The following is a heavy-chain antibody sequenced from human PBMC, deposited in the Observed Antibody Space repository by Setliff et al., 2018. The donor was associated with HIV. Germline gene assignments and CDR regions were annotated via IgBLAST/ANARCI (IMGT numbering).Heavy chain of an antibody. CDR3: ARHYGAVKSVVTVVAKYFPH. Sequence: SETLSLTCTVTGGSISTNNFYWGWIRQPPGKGLEWIGTIYYRGSTYYNPSLKSRVTISVDTSKNQFSLELTAVTAADTAVYYCARHYGAVKSVVTVVAKYFPHWGQGTLVTVSS. V-gene: IGHV4-39*01. J-gene: IGHJ1*01. D-gene: IGHD2-21*02. CDR2: IYYRGST. CDR1: GGSISTNNFY.